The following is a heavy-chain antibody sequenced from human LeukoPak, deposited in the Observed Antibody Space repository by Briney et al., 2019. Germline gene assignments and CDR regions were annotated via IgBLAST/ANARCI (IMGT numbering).Heavy chain of an antibody. CDR3: ARDEGATYNPFFDY. J-gene: IGHJ4*02. CDR2: IYTSGST. Sequence: PSQTLSLTCTVSGGSISSGSYYWSWIRQPAEKGLEWIGRIYTSGSTNYNPSLKSRVTISVDTSKNQFSLKLSSVTAADTAVYYCARDEGATYNPFFDYWGQGTLVTVSS. D-gene: IGHD1-26*01. V-gene: IGHV4-61*02. CDR1: GGSISSGSYY.